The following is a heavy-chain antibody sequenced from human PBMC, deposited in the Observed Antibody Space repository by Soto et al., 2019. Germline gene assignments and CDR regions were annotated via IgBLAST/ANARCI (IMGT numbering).Heavy chain of an antibody. CDR2: INSDGSSI. V-gene: IGHV3-74*01. CDR3: ARLPVGTITGLEY. Sequence: EVQLVESGGDLVQPGGFLRLSCATSGFTFSRYWMHWVRQVPGKGLVWVSRINSDGSSISYSDSVKGRFTISRDNAKNTLYLQMNSLSVEDTAVYYCARLPVGTITGLEYWGQGTLVTVSS. J-gene: IGHJ4*02. D-gene: IGHD3-16*01. CDR1: GFTFSRYW.